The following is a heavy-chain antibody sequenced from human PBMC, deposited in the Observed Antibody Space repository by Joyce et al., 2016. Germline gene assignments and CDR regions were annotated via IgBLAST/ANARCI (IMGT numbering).Heavy chain of an antibody. CDR1: GFTFSSYA. D-gene: IGHD3-22*01. V-gene: IGHV3-23*01. J-gene: IGHJ4*02. CDR2: SSGSGGST. CDR3: AKDTITMIVVVILDY. Sequence: EVQLLESGGGLVQPGGSLRLSCAASGFTFSSYAMSWVRQAPGKGVEGVSASSGSGGSTYYADSVKGRFTISRDNSKNTLYQQMNSLRAEDTAVYYCAKDTITMIVVVILDYWGQGTLVTVSS.